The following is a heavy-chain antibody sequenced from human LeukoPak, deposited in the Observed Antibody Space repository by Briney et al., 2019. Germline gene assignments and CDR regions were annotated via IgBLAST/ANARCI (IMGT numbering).Heavy chain of an antibody. V-gene: IGHV4-34*01. Sequence: SETLSLTCAVYGGSFSGYYWSWIRQPPGKGLEWIGEINHSGSTNYNPSLKSRVTISVDTSKNQFSLELSSVTAADTAVYYCARGPYYDISTGYYNDDYFDYWGQGTLVTVSS. J-gene: IGHJ4*02. CDR3: ARGPYYDISTGYYNDDYFDY. CDR2: INHSGST. CDR1: GGSFSGYY. D-gene: IGHD3-9*01.